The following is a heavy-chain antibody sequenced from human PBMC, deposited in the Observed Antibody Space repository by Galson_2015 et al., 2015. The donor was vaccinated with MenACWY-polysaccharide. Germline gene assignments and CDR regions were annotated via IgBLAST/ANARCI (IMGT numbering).Heavy chain of an antibody. CDR1: GLTFSSHW. Sequence: SLRLSCAASGLTFSSHWMSWVRQVPGKGLEWVANIKGGGSETYYVESMKGRFTISRDNAKNSLYLQMNSLRAEDTAVYYCATQAWGRVDYWGQGALVTVSS. J-gene: IGHJ4*02. D-gene: IGHD7-27*01. V-gene: IGHV3-7*03. CDR3: ATQAWGRVDY. CDR2: IKGGGSET.